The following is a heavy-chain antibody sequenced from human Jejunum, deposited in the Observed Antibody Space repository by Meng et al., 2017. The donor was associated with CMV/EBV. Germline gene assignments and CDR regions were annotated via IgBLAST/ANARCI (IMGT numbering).Heavy chain of an antibody. D-gene: IGHD3-10*01. V-gene: IGHV4-4*07. CDR2: IYASGSA. Sequence: QGQVQESGPGLVEPSGTLSPPCTVSGASISTYYWSWIRQPAGKGLEWIGRIYASGSANYNPSLKSRVTMSVDTSKNQLSLNLRSVTAADTAVYYCATYKSGRIYFDYWGQGTLVTVSS. CDR3: ATYKSGRIYFDY. J-gene: IGHJ4*02. CDR1: GASISTYY.